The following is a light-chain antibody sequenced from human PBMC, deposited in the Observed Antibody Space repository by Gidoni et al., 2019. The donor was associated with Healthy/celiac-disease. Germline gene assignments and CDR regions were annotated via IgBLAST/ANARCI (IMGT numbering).Light chain of an antibody. Sequence: SYVLTQPPSVSVAPGKTARITCGGKNIARKSVHWYQQKPGQAPVLVIYYDSDRPSGIPERFSGSNSGNTDTLTISRVEAGDAADYYCQVWDSSSDPGVFGGGTKLTVL. CDR2: YDS. V-gene: IGLV3-21*04. J-gene: IGLJ3*02. CDR3: QVWDSSSDPGV. CDR1: NIARKS.